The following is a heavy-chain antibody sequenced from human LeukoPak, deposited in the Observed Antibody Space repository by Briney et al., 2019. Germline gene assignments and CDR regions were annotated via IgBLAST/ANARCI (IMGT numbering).Heavy chain of an antibody. J-gene: IGHJ4*02. D-gene: IGHD4-17*01. V-gene: IGHV4-4*02. CDR3: AKAGDDYGDRGAFDY. CDR2: IYHSGST. Sequence: SGTLSLNCAVSGGSISSSNWWSWVRQPPGKGLEWIGEIYHSGSTNYNPSLKSRVTISVDKSKNQFSLKLSSVTAADTTVYYCAKAGDDYGDRGAFDYWGQGTLVTVSS. CDR1: GGSISSSNW.